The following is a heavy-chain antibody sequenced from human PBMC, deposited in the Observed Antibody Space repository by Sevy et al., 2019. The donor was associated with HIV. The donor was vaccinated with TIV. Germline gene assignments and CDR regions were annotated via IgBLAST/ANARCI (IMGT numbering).Heavy chain of an antibody. J-gene: IGHJ1*01. Sequence: ASVKVSCKVSGYTLTELSMHWVRQAPGKGLEWMGGFDPEDGETIYAQKFQGRVTMTEDTSTDTAYMELSSLGSEETAVYYCATVTGYCSGGSCYSEYFQHWGQGTLVTVSS. CDR3: ATVTGYCSGGSCYSEYFQH. CDR1: GYTLTELS. D-gene: IGHD2-15*01. V-gene: IGHV1-24*01. CDR2: FDPEDGET.